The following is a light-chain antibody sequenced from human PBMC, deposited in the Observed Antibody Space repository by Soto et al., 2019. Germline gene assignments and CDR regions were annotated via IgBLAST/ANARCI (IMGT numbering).Light chain of an antibody. V-gene: IGLV1-44*01. CDR3: AAWDDSLDVHV. J-gene: IGLJ1*01. Sequence: QSVLTQPPSASGTPGQTITISCSGGSSNIGINTVNWYEHLPVTAPRLLIYGNNQRPSGVPDRVSGSKSATSASLAISGLQSEDEGHYYCAAWDDSLDVHVFGTGTKLTVL. CDR1: SSNIGINT. CDR2: GNN.